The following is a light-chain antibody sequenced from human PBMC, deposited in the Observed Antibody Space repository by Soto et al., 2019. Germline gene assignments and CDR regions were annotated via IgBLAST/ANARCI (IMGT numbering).Light chain of an antibody. V-gene: IGLV2-14*01. J-gene: IGLJ1*01. CDR3: SAYTVSRTYV. CDR1: SSDVGGYEY. Sequence: SVLCQPASVSGSPGQSITISCTGTSSDVGGYEYVSWYQHQPDKAPKLMIYNVYDRPSGISYRFSGSKSGNTASLTISGLQGEDEADYYCSAYTVSRTYVLGTGTKVTVL. CDR2: NVY.